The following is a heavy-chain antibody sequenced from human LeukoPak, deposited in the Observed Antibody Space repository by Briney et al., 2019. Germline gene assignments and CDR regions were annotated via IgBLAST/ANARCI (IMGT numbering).Heavy chain of an antibody. Sequence: SETLSLTCAVYGGSFSGYYWSWIRQPPGKGLEWIGEINRSGSTNYNPSLKSRVTISVDTSKNQFSLKLSSVTAADTAVYYCARGVGSSGSMYDYWGQGTLVTVSS. CDR1: GGSFSGYY. CDR2: INRSGST. CDR3: ARGVGSSGSMYDY. J-gene: IGHJ4*02. D-gene: IGHD3-22*01. V-gene: IGHV4-34*01.